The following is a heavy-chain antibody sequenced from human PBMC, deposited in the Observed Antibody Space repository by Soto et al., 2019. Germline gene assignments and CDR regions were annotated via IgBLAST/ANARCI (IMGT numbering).Heavy chain of an antibody. D-gene: IGHD6-19*01. J-gene: IGHJ6*02. Sequence: QVQLLQSGAEVKKPGASVKVSCKASGYTFTSYGISWVRQAPGQGLEWMGWISAYNGNTNYAQKLQGRVTMTTDTSTITAYMELRSLRSDDTAVYYCARESGIAVAGTNYYYGMDVWGQGTTVTVSS. V-gene: IGHV1-18*01. CDR2: ISAYNGNT. CDR3: ARESGIAVAGTNYYYGMDV. CDR1: GYTFTSYG.